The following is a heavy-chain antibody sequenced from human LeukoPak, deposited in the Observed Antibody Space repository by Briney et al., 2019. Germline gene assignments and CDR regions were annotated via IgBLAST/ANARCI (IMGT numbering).Heavy chain of an antibody. CDR3: AKDRVAAAADY. Sequence: GGSLRLSCAASGFSFSSYGLSWVRQAPGKGLEWVSTISGSGGTTYYADSVKGRLTISRDNSKNTLYLQMNSLRAEDTAVYYCAKDRVAAAADYWGQGTLVTVSS. J-gene: IGHJ4*02. CDR2: ISGSGGTT. D-gene: IGHD6-13*01. CDR1: GFSFSSYG. V-gene: IGHV3-23*01.